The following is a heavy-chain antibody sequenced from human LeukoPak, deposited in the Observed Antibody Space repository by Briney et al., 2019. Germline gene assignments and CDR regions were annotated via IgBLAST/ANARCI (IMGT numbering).Heavy chain of an antibody. Sequence: PGGSLRLSCAASGFTFSSYGMHWVRQAPGKGLEWVAVIWFDESNKFYAASVKGRFTISRDNSKNTLYLQMNSLRAEDTAVYYCARDCVYCTRATCSSHLPEPPSLDYWGQGTLVTVSS. CDR1: GFTFSSYG. V-gene: IGHV3-33*01. CDR2: IWFDESNK. CDR3: ARDCVYCTRATCSSHLPEPPSLDY. D-gene: IGHD2-2*01. J-gene: IGHJ4*02.